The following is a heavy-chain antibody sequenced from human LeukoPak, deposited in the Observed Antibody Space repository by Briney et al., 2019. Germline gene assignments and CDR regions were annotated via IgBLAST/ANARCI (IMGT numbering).Heavy chain of an antibody. CDR1: GYTFTSYY. D-gene: IGHD3-22*01. CDR2: INPSGGST. J-gene: IGHJ5*02. CDR3: ARALITMIPWFDP. Sequence: GASVKVSCKASGYTFTSYYMHWVRQAPGQGLEWMGIINPSGGSTSYAQKFQGRVTMTRDTSASTVYMELSSLRSEDTAVYYCARALITMIPWFDPWGQGTLVTVSS. V-gene: IGHV1-46*01.